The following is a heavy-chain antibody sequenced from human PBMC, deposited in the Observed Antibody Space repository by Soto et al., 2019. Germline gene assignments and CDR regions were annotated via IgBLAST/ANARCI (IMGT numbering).Heavy chain of an antibody. CDR2: ISNSSSNI. CDR1: EFTFSSYS. Sequence: GGSLRLSYTASEFTFSSYSMNRVRQAPGKGLEWVTDISNSSSNIYYADSVKGRFTISRENSKNTLYLQMNSLRAEDTAVYYCARGPGYYDILTGYYSYYYSYMDVWGQGTTVTVSS. V-gene: IGHV3-48*01. CDR3: ARGPGYYDILTGYYSYYYSYMDV. D-gene: IGHD3-9*01. J-gene: IGHJ6*03.